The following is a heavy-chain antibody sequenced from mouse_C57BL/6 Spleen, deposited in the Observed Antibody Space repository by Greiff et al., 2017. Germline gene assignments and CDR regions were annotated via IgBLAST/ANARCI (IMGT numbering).Heavy chain of an antibody. CDR2: INYDGSST. CDR3: ARGGIYFNYYDC. V-gene: IGHV5-16*01. J-gene: IGHJ2*01. D-gene: IGHD1-1*01. CDR1: GFSFSDYY. Sequence: EVKLVESEGGLVQPGSTMKLSCTASGFSFSDYYMAWVRQVPEKGLEWVANINYDGSSTYYLDSLKSRFIISRDNAKNILFLQMSSLKSEDTATYYCARGGIYFNYYDCWGQGTTLTVSS.